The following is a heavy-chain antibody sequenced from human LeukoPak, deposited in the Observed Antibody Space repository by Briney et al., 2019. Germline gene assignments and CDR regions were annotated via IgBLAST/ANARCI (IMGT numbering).Heavy chain of an antibody. CDR2: INPNSGGT. D-gene: IGHD3-16*01. CDR1: GYTFTGYY. J-gene: IGHJ4*02. Sequence: ASVKVSCKASGYTFTGYYMHWVRQAPGQGLEWMGWINPNSGGTNYAPKFQGRVTMTRDTSISTAYMELSRLRSDDTAVYYCARASSSEYVFYYFDYWGQGTLVTVSS. V-gene: IGHV1-2*02. CDR3: ARASSSEYVFYYFDY.